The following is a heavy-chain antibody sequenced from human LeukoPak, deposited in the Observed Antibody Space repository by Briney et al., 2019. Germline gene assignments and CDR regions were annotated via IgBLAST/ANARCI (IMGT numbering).Heavy chain of an antibody. J-gene: IGHJ4*02. V-gene: IGHV3-66*02. Sequence: GGSLRLSCAASGFTFSSYAMSWVRQAPGKGLEWVSVIYSGGSTYYADSVKGRFTISRDNSKNTLYLQMNSLRAEDTAVYYCARDPTVVTGGGYFDYWGQGTLVTVSS. D-gene: IGHD4-23*01. CDR2: IYSGGST. CDR3: ARDPTVVTGGGYFDY. CDR1: GFTFSSYA.